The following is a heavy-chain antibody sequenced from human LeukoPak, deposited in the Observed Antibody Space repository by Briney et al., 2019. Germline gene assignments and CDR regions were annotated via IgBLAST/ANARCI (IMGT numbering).Heavy chain of an antibody. J-gene: IGHJ5*02. CDR1: GGSISDYY. D-gene: IGHD3-3*01. CDR3: ARDTPNYDFWSGYSGFDP. V-gene: IGHV4-4*07. CDR2: IYTSGST. Sequence: SEILSLTCTVSGGSISDYYWSWIRQPAGKRLEWIGRIYTSGSTNYNPSLKSRVAMSIDTSKNQFSLKLSSVTAADTAVYFCARDTPNYDFWSGYSGFDPWGQGTLVTVSS.